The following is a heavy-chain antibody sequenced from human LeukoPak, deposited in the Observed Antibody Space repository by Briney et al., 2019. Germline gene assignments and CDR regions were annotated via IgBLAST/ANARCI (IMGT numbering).Heavy chain of an antibody. CDR3: ARDRTMVRGALIPYFFDY. J-gene: IGHJ4*02. CDR1: GFNFGSFG. Sequence: PGRSLRLSCAAAGFNFGSFGLHWVRHASGKGLEWVSTLSDDGVHTYYSDSVKGRFSISRDNSNNTMSLHMASLRPEDTAMYYCARDRTMVRGALIPYFFDYWGQGILVTVSS. V-gene: IGHV3-30*03. D-gene: IGHD3-10*01. CDR2: LSDDGVHT.